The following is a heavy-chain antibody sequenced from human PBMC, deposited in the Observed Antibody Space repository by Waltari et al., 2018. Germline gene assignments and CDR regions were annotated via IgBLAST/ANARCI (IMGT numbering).Heavy chain of an antibody. Sequence: QVQLVQSGAEVKKPGSSVKVSCKASGGTFSSYAISWVRQAPGQGLEWMGGIIPIFGTANYAQKFQGSVTITADESTSTAYMELSSLRSEDTAVYYCARGSGVYDFWSGYYSYYYMDVWGKGTTVTVSS. D-gene: IGHD3-3*01. V-gene: IGHV1-69*12. CDR2: IIPIFGTA. CDR1: GGTFSSYA. J-gene: IGHJ6*03. CDR3: ARGSGVYDFWSGYYSYYYMDV.